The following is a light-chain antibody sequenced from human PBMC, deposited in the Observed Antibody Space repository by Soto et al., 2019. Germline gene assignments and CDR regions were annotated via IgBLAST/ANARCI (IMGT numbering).Light chain of an antibody. Sequence: QSAPTQPPSASRSPGQSVTISCTGTSSDVGGYNYVSWYQQHPGKAPKLMIYEVSKRPSGVPDRFSGSKSGNTASLTVSGLQAEDEADYYCSSYAGSLYVFGTGTKLTFL. CDR3: SSYAGSLYV. CDR2: EVS. J-gene: IGLJ1*01. CDR1: SSDVGGYNY. V-gene: IGLV2-8*02.